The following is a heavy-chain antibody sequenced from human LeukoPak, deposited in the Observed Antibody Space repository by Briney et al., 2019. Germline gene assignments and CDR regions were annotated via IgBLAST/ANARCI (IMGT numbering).Heavy chain of an antibody. CDR1: GGSFSGYY. V-gene: IGHV4-34*01. Sequence: SETLSLTCAVYGGSFSGYYWSWIRQPPGKGLEWIGEINHSGSTNYNPSLKSRVTISVDTSKNQFSLKLSSVTAADTAVYYCASSQQLARPYYLDYWGQGTLVTVSS. CDR3: ASSQQLARPYYLDY. CDR2: INHSGST. D-gene: IGHD6-13*01. J-gene: IGHJ4*02.